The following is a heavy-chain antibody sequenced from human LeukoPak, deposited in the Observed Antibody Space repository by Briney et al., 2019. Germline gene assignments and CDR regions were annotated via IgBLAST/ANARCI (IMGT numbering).Heavy chain of an antibody. CDR1: GFTFSSYA. Sequence: QPGGSLRLSCAASGFTFSSYAMSWVRQAPGKGLEWVSAISGSGGSTYYADSVKGRFTISRDNAKNSLYLQMNSLRAEDTAVYYCARVLDTAMVGGFDYWGQGTLVTVSS. V-gene: IGHV3-23*01. CDR3: ARVLDTAMVGGFDY. CDR2: ISGSGGST. J-gene: IGHJ4*02. D-gene: IGHD5-18*01.